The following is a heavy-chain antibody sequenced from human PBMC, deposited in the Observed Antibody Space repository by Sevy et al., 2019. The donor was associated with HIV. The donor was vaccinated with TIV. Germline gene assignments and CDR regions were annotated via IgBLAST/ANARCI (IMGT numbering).Heavy chain of an antibody. CDR1: GFTFRNYG. V-gene: IGHV3-66*01. J-gene: IGHJ4*02. CDR3: ARGKSGYGYALNY. D-gene: IGHD5-18*01. CDR2: IHSDDTT. Sequence: GGSLRLSCAASGFTFRNYGMHWVRQAPGKGLEGVSVIHSDDTTYHADSVKDRFTISRDNFKNTLYLHMSSLRAEDTAVYYCARGKSGYGYALNYWGQGTLVTVSS.